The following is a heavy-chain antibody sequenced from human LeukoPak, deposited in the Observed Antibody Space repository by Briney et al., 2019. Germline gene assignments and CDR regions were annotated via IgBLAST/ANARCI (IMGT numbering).Heavy chain of an antibody. J-gene: IGHJ6*02. D-gene: IGHD4-11*01. CDR3: ARGSRPTTSFQYYYYGMDV. CDR2: IDSSSTYI. CDR1: GFTFSAYT. V-gene: IGHV3-21*01. Sequence: GGSLRLSCAASGFTFSAYTINWVRQAPGKGLQWVSSIDSSSTYIYYADSVKGRFTISRDNAKNSLYLQMNSLRAEDTALYYCARGSRPTTSFQYYYYGMDVWGQGTTVTVSS.